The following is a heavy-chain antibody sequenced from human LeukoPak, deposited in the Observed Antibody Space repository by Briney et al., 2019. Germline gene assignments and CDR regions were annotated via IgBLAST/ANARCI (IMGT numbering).Heavy chain of an antibody. CDR1: GGSISSGGYS. D-gene: IGHD5-24*01. J-gene: IGHJ4*02. V-gene: IGHV4-30-2*01. CDR2: IYHSGST. Sequence: SETLSLTCAVSGGSISSGGYSWSWIRQPPGKGLEWIGYIYHSGSTYYNPSLKSRVTISVARSKNQFSLKLSSVTAADTAVYYCARGGDGYIYYFDYWGQGTLVTVSS. CDR3: ARGGDGYIYYFDY.